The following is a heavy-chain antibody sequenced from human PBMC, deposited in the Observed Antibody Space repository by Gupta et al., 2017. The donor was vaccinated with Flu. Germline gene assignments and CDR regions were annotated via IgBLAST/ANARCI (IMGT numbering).Heavy chain of an antibody. V-gene: IGHV3-23*01. CDR2: SSGYDAGS. Sequence: EVQVLASGGDFVQPGGSLRLSCAVYGFILVNHALNWVRQAPGKGLEWVATSSGYDAGSYYADSVEGRFIVSRDNSKNTVFLHMSSLGFEYTALYYCATNWGGSAMAPRGTWGQGTLVTVTS. D-gene: IGHD6-19*01. CDR3: ATNWGGSAMAPRGT. J-gene: IGHJ5*02. CDR1: GFILVNHA.